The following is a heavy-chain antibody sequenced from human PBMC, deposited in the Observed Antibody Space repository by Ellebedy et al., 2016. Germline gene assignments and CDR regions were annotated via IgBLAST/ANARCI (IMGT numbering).Heavy chain of an antibody. J-gene: IGHJ3*01. CDR3: AKWNGDWNAFDV. D-gene: IGHD1-1*01. CDR2: VFYTGTT. V-gene: IGHV4-59*02. CDR1: GGSVSSDY. Sequence: SETLSLTCNVSGGSVSSDYWNWIRRPPGKGLEWIGYVFYTGTTNYNPSLKSRVTMSVDTSKSQFSLRLTSVTAADTAVYYCAKWNGDWNAFDVWGQGTMVTVCS.